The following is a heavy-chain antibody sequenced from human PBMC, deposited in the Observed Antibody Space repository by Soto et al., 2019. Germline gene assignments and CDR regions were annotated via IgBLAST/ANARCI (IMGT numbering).Heavy chain of an antibody. CDR2: IYYIGST. J-gene: IGHJ3*02. D-gene: IGHD6-13*01. V-gene: IGHV4-39*01. CDR1: GGSISSSSYY. Sequence: QLQLQESGPRLVKPSETLSLTCTVSGGSISSSSYYWGWIRQPPGKGLEWIGSIYYIGSTYYNPSLKSRVTISVDTSNNQFSLNLSAVTAAYTAVYYFARPIAAACIGSFDIWGQGTMVTVSS. CDR3: ARPIAAACIGSFDI.